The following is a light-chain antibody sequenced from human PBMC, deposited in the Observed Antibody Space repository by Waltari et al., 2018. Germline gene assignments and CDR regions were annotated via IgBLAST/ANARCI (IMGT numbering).Light chain of an antibody. V-gene: IGLV1-44*01. CDR3: ATWDDSLNGYV. J-gene: IGLJ1*01. CDR2: SNN. CDR1: TTYLASNP. Sequence: HSVLTQPPSPSRSPGQRDTTPYSGSTTYLASNPVNWYQQPPGTAPKLLIYSNNQRPSGGPDRFSGSKSGTSASLAISGLQSEDEADYYCATWDDSLNGYVFGTGTKVTVL.